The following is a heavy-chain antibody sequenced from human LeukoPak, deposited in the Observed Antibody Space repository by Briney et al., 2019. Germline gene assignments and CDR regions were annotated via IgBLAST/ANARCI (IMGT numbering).Heavy chain of an antibody. D-gene: IGHD3-22*01. CDR3: AREPYITMIVRHDAFDI. V-gene: IGHV3-21*01. CDR1: GFTFSSYG. Sequence: GGSLRLSCAASGFTFSSYGMNWVRQAPGKGLEWVSSISSSSSYIYYADSVKGRFTISRDNAKNSLYLQMNSLRAEDTAVYYCAREPYITMIVRHDAFDIWGQGTMVTVSS. J-gene: IGHJ3*02. CDR2: ISSSSSYI.